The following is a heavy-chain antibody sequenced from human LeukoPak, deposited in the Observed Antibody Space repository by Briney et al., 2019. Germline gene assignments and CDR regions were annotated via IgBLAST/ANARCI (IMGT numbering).Heavy chain of an antibody. CDR3: AELGITMIGGV. V-gene: IGHV3-7*01. Sequence: GGSLRLSCTTSGFIFSNYWMSWVRQAPGKGLEWVANIKQDGSETYYVDSVKGRFTISRDNAKNSLYLQMNSLRAEDTAVYYCAELGITMIGGVWGKGTTVSISS. CDR2: IKQDGSET. D-gene: IGHD3-10*02. J-gene: IGHJ6*04. CDR1: GFIFSNYW.